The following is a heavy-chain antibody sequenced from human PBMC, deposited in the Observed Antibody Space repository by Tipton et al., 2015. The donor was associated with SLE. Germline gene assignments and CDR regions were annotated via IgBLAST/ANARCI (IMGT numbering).Heavy chain of an antibody. Sequence: SLRLSCAASGFTFSDYYMSWIRQAPGKGLEWVSYISSSGSYIYYADSVKGRFTISRDNAKNSLYLQMNSLRAEDTAVYYCARDCSSTSCYTGGFDYWGQGTLVPVSS. D-gene: IGHD2-2*02. CDR1: GFTFSDYY. CDR2: ISSSGSYI. J-gene: IGHJ4*02. V-gene: IGHV3-11*04. CDR3: ARDCSSTSCYTGGFDY.